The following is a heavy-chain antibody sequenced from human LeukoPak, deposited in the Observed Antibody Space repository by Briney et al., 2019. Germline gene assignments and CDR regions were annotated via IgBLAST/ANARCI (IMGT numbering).Heavy chain of an antibody. J-gene: IGHJ3*02. CDR3: ARRSGTYHAFDI. CDR2: FYYTGST. D-gene: IGHD1-26*01. CDR1: GGSISSNGYY. Sequence: SETLSLTCTVSGGSISSNGYYWGWIRQPPGKGLEWIGSFYYTGSTFYSPSLKSRVTISVDTSKNQFSLKLSSVTAADTAVYYCARRSGTYHAFDIWGQGTMVTVSS. V-gene: IGHV4-39*01.